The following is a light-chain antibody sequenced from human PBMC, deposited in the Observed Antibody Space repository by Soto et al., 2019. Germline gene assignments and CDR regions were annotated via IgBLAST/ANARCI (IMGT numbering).Light chain of an antibody. CDR3: SSYTPSTTWV. V-gene: IGLV2-14*03. CDR1: SSDVGGYNY. CDR2: DVS. Sequence: QSALTQPASVSGSPGQSITISCTGTSSDVGGYNYVSWYQQHPGKAPKLMIYDVSHRPSGVSNRFSGSKSGNTASLTISGLQAEDEADYYCSSYTPSTTWVFGGGTKLTVL. J-gene: IGLJ3*02.